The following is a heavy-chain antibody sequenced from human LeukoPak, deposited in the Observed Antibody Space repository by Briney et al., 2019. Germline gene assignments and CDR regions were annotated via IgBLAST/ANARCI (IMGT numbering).Heavy chain of an antibody. Sequence: GGSLRLSCAASGFTFSRYWMTWVRQAPGKGLEWVANIKQDGSEKYYVDSVKGRFTISRDNAKNSLYLQMNSLRAEDTAVYYCAGAMVWDHGDYWGQGTLVTVSS. V-gene: IGHV3-7*01. CDR2: IKQDGSEK. J-gene: IGHJ4*02. D-gene: IGHD1-26*01. CDR3: AGAMVWDHGDY. CDR1: GFTFSRYW.